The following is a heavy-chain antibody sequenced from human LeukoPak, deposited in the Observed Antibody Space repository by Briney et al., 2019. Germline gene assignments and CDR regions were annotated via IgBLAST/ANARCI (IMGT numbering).Heavy chain of an antibody. J-gene: IGHJ5*02. V-gene: IGHV4-34*01. CDR1: GGSFSGYY. Sequence: PLETLSLTCAVYGGSFSGYYWSWIRQPPGKKMEWIGEINHSGSTNYNPSLKSRVTISVDTSKNQFSLKLSSVTAADTAVYYCARDLAGSLTVISFDPWGQGTLVTVSS. CDR2: INHSGST. CDR3: ARDLAGSLTVISFDP. D-gene: IGHD2/OR15-2a*01.